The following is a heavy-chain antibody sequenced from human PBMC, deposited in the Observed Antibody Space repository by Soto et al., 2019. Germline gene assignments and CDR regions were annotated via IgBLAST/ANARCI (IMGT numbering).Heavy chain of an antibody. CDR1: GGSFSGYY. Sequence: SETLSLTCAVYGGSFSGYYWSWIRQPPGKGLEWIGEINHSGSTNYNPSLKSRVTISVDTSKNQFSLKLSSVTAADTAVYYCARSSIRIDYWGQGTLVTVSS. J-gene: IGHJ4*02. V-gene: IGHV4-34*01. D-gene: IGHD2-2*01. CDR3: ARSSIRIDY. CDR2: INHSGST.